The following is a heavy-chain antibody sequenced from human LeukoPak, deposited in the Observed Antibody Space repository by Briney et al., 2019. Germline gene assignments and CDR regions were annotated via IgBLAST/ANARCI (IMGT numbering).Heavy chain of an antibody. CDR2: ISYDGSNK. CDR3: AKGKWLRLPSSIDY. CDR1: GFTFSDYY. Sequence: PGGSLRLSCAASGFTFSDYYMSWIRQAPGKGLEWVAVISYDGSNKYYADSVKGRFTISRDNSKNTLYLQMNSLRAEDTAVYYCAKGKWLRLPSSIDYWGQGTLVTVSS. J-gene: IGHJ4*02. D-gene: IGHD5-12*01. V-gene: IGHV3-30*18.